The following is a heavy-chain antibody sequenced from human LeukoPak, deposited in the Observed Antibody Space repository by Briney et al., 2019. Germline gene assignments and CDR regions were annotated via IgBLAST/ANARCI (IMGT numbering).Heavy chain of an antibody. V-gene: IGHV4-59*01. CDR3: ARREDYGDYVYAFDI. D-gene: IGHD4-17*01. CDR1: GGSISSYY. CDR2: IYYSGST. J-gene: IGHJ3*02. Sequence: SETLSLTCTVSGGSISSYYWSWIRQPPGKGLEWIGYIYYSGSTNYNPSLKSRVTISVDTSKNQFSLKLSSVTAADTAVYYCARREDYGDYVYAFDIWGQGTVVTVSS.